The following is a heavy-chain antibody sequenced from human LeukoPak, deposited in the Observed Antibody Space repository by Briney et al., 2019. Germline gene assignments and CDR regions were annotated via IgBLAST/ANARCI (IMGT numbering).Heavy chain of an antibody. D-gene: IGHD3-10*01. Sequence: PSETLSLTCTVSGGSISSYYWSCIRQPPGKGLEWIGYIYYIGSTNYNPSLKSRVTISVDTSKNQFSLKLSSVTAADTAVYYCARHGSQYYYGSGSYFSDYYYGMDVWGEGTTVTVSS. V-gene: IGHV4-59*08. CDR2: IYYIGST. J-gene: IGHJ6*04. CDR1: GGSISSYY. CDR3: ARHGSQYYYGSGSYFSDYYYGMDV.